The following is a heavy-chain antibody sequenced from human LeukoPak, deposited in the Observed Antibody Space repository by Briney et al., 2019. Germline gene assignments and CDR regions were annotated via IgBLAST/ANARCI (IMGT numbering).Heavy chain of an antibody. Sequence: SETLSLTCAVYGWSFNDYYWNWIRQRPGKGLEWIGEINARGDTNYNPSLKSRVTISVDTSKNQLSLRLTSMIAADTAIYYCARGQVPAARGYNWFEPWGQGTLVTVSS. CDR3: ARGQVPAARGYNWFEP. V-gene: IGHV4-34*01. CDR2: INARGDT. J-gene: IGHJ5*02. D-gene: IGHD2-2*01. CDR1: GWSFNDYY.